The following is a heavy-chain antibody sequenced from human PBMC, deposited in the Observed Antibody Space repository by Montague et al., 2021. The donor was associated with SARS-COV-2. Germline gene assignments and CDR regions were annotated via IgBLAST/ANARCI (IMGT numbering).Heavy chain of an antibody. D-gene: IGHD3-10*01. Sequence: SETLSLTCGVSGASIMGYHWSWVRKPPGRGLEWIGDVRDSGPTNNNPPLNNRLTISIDPSRAQFSRFLTSVDAADTAVYYCARFFRVGTGSAFDHWGQGILVTVSS. CDR2: VRDSGPT. V-gene: IGHV4-59*08. CDR1: GASIMGYH. J-gene: IGHJ5*02. CDR3: ARFFRVGTGSAFDH.